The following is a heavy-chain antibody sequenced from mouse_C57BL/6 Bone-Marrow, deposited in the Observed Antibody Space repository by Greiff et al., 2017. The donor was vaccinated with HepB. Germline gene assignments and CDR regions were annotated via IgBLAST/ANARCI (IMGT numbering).Heavy chain of an antibody. V-gene: IGHV5-9-1*02. J-gene: IGHJ3*01. CDR1: GFTFSSYA. CDR3: TRGQLRPSWLSY. D-gene: IGHD3-2*02. Sequence: DVMLVESGEGLVKPGGSLKLSCAASGFTFSSYAMSWVRQTPEKRLEWVAYISSGGDYIYYADTVKGRFTISRDNARNTLYLQMCSLKSGDTAMYYCTRGQLRPSWLSYWGQGNLVTVSA. CDR2: ISSGGDYI.